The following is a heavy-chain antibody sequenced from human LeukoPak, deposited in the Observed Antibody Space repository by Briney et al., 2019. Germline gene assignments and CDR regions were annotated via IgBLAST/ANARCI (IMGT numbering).Heavy chain of an antibody. CDR2: ISGSGGST. CDR1: GFTFSSYA. J-gene: IGHJ4*02. CDR3: AKVQYTSSWYLWDY. V-gene: IGHV3-23*01. Sequence: GGSLRLSCAASGFTFSSYAMSWVRQAPGKGLEWVSAISGSGGSTYNADSVKGRFTISRDNSKNTLFLQMNSLRAEDTAVYYCAKVQYTSSWYLWDYWGQGTLVTVSP. D-gene: IGHD6-13*01.